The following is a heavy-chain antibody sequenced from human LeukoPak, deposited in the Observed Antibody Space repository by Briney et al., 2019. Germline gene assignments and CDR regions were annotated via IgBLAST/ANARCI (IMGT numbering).Heavy chain of an antibody. CDR2: ISSSSSYI. Sequence: GGSLRLSCAASGFTFSSYSMNWVCQAPGKGLEWVSSISSSSSYIYYADSVKGRFTIPRDNAKNSLYLQMNSLRAEDTAVYYCARDSSSFNWFDPWGQGTLVTVSS. J-gene: IGHJ5*02. D-gene: IGHD6-13*01. V-gene: IGHV3-21*01. CDR3: ARDSSSFNWFDP. CDR1: GFTFSSYS.